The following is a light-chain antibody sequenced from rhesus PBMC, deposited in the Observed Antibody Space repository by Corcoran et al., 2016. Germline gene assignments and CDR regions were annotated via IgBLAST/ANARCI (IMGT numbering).Light chain of an antibody. CDR1: KGISNY. J-gene: IGKJ4*01. Sequence: DIQMTQSPSSLSASVGNTVTITFRASKGISNYLAWYRQKPGKPPKPLIYYASHLERGVPSRLSGSGSGTDFTLTISSLQPEDFAIYYCQQPNSYPLTFGGGPKVEIK. CDR3: QQPNSYPLT. V-gene: IGKV1S14*01. CDR2: YAS.